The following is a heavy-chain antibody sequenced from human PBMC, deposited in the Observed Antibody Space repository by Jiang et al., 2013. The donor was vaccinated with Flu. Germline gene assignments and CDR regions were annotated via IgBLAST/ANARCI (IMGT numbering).Heavy chain of an antibody. J-gene: IGHJ3*02. CDR2: IIPIFGTA. V-gene: IGHV1-69*01. Sequence: SGAEVKKPGSSVKVSCKASGGTFSSYAISWVRQAPGQGLEWMGGIIPIFGTANYAQKFQGRVTITADESTSTAYMELSSLRSEDTAVYYCAREGLKTYYGSGRPHAFDIWGQGTMVTVSS. CDR3: AREGLKTYYGSGRPHAFDI. D-gene: IGHD3-10*01. CDR1: GGTFSSYA.